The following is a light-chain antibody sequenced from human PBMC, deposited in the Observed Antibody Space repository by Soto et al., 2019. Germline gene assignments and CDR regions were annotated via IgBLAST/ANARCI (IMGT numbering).Light chain of an antibody. V-gene: IGLV2-14*01. CDR2: EVT. CDR1: SSDVGGYNY. J-gene: IGLJ2*01. Sequence: QSALTQPASVSGSPGQSITISCTGTSSDVGGYNYVSWYQQYPGKAPKVMIYEVTNRPSGVSNRFSGSKSGNTASLTISGRQAEDEADYYCSSYTSSNTLIFGGGTKLTVL. CDR3: SSYTSSNTLI.